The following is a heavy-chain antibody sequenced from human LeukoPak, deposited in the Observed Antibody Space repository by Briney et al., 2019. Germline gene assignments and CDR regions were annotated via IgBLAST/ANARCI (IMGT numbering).Heavy chain of an antibody. J-gene: IGHJ3*02. CDR3: VRPDILTGLI. CDR1: GFTFSSYA. Sequence: GGSLRLSCAASGFTFSSYAMHWVRQAPGKGLEWVAVISYDGSNKYYADSVKGRFTISRDNSKNTLYLQMNSLRAEDTAVYYCVRPDILTGLIWGQGTMVTVSS. D-gene: IGHD3-9*01. CDR2: ISYDGSNK. V-gene: IGHV3-30-3*01.